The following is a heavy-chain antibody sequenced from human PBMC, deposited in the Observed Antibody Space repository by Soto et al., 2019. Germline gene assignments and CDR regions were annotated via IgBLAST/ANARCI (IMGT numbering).Heavy chain of an antibody. CDR3: GNGFGCVCYLFSYYFDS. D-gene: IGHD2-8*01. J-gene: IGHJ4*02. Sequence: GGSLRLSCAASGFTFSSYVMNWVRLAPGKGLEWVSGISRSGGNTYYADSVKGRFTISRDNSKNTLYLQMNSLRAEDIAVYYCGNGFGCVCYLFSYYFDSWGQGVLVTVSS. CDR2: ISRSGGNT. V-gene: IGHV3-23*01. CDR1: GFTFSSYV.